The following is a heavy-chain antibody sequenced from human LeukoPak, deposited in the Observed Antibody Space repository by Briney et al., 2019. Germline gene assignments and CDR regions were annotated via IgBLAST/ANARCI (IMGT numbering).Heavy chain of an antibody. CDR1: GGSISSNY. Sequence: SETLSLTCTVSGGSISSNYWSWIRQPPGKGLEWIGYIYYSGSTNYNPSLKSRVTISVDTSKNQSSLKLNSVTAADTAVYYCARGVYVWGSYRSAVFDIWGQGTMVTVSS. J-gene: IGHJ3*02. V-gene: IGHV4-59*01. CDR3: ARGVYVWGSYRSAVFDI. D-gene: IGHD3-16*02. CDR2: IYYSGST.